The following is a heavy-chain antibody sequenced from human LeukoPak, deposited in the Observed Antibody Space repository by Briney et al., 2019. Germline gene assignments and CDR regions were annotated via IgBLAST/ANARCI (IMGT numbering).Heavy chain of an antibody. CDR1: GFTFSNAW. J-gene: IGHJ3*02. CDR3: ARARTPWDAFDI. Sequence: GGSLRLSCAASGFTFSNAWMSWVRQAPGKGLEWVGLIKSKTDGGTTDYAAPVKGRFTFSRDDSKNTLYLQMNSLRAEDTAVYYCARARTPWDAFDIWGQGTMVTVSS. CDR2: IKSKTDGGTT. V-gene: IGHV3-15*01.